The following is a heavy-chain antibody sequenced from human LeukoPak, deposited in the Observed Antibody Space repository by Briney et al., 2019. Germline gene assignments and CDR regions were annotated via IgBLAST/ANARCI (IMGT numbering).Heavy chain of an antibody. CDR1: GYSFTSYW. D-gene: IGHD3-10*01. CDR3: ARHRYGSGSLYYYYYYGMDV. Sequence: GESLKISCKGSGYSFTSYWIGWVRQMPGKGLEWMEIIYPGDSDTRYSPSFQGQVTISADKSISTAYLQWSSLKASDTAMYYCARHRYGSGSLYYYYYYGMDVWGQGTTVTVSS. CDR2: IYPGDSDT. V-gene: IGHV5-51*01. J-gene: IGHJ6*02.